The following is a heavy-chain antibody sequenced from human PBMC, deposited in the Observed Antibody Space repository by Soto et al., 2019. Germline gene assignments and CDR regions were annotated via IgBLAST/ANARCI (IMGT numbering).Heavy chain of an antibody. CDR1: GDSVSSDRGG. J-gene: IGHJ5*02. V-gene: IGHV6-1*01. CDR3: ARDVVRGENWFDP. CDR2: TYYRSRWSN. D-gene: IGHD3-10*01. Sequence: SQTLSLTCLISGDSVSSDRGGWKWIRQSPSRGLEWLGRTYYRSRWSNDYAVSVKSRIIISADTSKNQFSLQLNSVTPEDAAIYYCARDVVRGENWFDPWGPGTLVTVSS.